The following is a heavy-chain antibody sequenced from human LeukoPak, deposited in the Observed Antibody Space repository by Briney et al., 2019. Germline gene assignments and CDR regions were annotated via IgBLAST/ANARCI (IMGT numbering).Heavy chain of an antibody. CDR3: ARGRVAVAEFYY. D-gene: IGHD6-19*01. J-gene: IGHJ4*02. CDR1: GYTFTSYD. CDR2: MNPNSGNT. Sequence: ASVKVSCKASGYTFTSYDINWVRQATGQGLEWMGWMNPNSGNTGYAQKFQGRVTMTRNTSISTAYMELSSLRSEGTAVYYCARGRVAVAEFYYWGQGTLVTVSS. V-gene: IGHV1-8*01.